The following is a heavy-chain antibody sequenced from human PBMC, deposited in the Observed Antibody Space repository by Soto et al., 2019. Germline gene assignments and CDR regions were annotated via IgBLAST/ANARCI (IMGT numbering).Heavy chain of an antibody. CDR1: GGPFGGHY. V-gene: IGHV4-34*01. CDR3: VGRSVNTGDSGRFYES. D-gene: IGHD3-22*01. J-gene: IGHJ5*02. Sequence: PADTLSPTSADYGGPFGGHYWRRISHPPGKGLEWNGEISHSGGTSYNPSLKSRVTISVDTSKSQFSLKLTSVTAADRAVYYSVGRSVNTGDSGRFYESWGQG. CDR2: ISHSGGT.